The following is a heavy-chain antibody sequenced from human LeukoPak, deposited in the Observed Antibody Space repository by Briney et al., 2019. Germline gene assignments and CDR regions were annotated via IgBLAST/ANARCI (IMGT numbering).Heavy chain of an antibody. V-gene: IGHV5-51*01. D-gene: IGHD5-12*01. CDR3: ARRRAELYSGYDSQGPHRNYYYYYYMDV. CDR1: GYSFTSYW. CDR2: IYPGDSDT. J-gene: IGHJ6*03. Sequence: NTGESLKISCKGSGYSFTSYWIGWVRQMPGKGLEWMGIIYPGDSDTRYSPSFQGQVTISADKSISTAYLQWSSLKASDTAMYYCARRRAELYSGYDSQGPHRNYYYYYYMDVWGKGTTVTISS.